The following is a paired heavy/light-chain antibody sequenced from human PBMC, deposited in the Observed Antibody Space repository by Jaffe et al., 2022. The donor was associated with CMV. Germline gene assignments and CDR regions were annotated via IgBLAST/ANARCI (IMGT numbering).Heavy chain of an antibody. D-gene: IGHD4-17*01. CDR1: GGSIGGDSYF. Sequence: QVHLRESGPGLVKPSQTLSLTCTVSGGSIGGDSYFWGWIRQPPGSGLEWIGSMSHSGSPHYRPSLTSRATISVDASKSQFSLQLISVTAEDTAMYYCARLVDYGGLRFYYYFDVWGDGTPVTVSS. V-gene: IGHV4-39*01. CDR3: ARLVDYGGLRFYYYFDV. CDR2: MSHSGSP. J-gene: IGHJ6*03.
Light chain of an antibody. CDR1: SSDVGGFNY. Sequence: QSALTQPRSVSGSPGQSVIISCTGTSSDVGGFNYVSWYHQRPGKALKLLIYDVNKRPSGVPYRFSGSRSGNTASLTISGLQAEDEGDFYCCSYAGDYTYVFGTGTTVTVL. J-gene: IGLJ1*01. V-gene: IGLV2-11*01. CDR3: CSYAGDYTYV. CDR2: DVN.